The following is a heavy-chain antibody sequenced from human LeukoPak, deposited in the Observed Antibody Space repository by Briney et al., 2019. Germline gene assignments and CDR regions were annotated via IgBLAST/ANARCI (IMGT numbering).Heavy chain of an antibody. CDR1: GGSISSYY. J-gene: IGHJ4*02. V-gene: IGHV4-59*08. Sequence: SETLSLTCTVSGGSISSYYWSWIRQPPGKGLEWIGYIYYSGSTNYNPSLKSRVTISVDTSKNQFSLKLSSVTAADTAVYYCARQATGLYDYWGQGTLVTVSS. D-gene: IGHD1-26*01. CDR2: IYYSGST. CDR3: ARQATGLYDY.